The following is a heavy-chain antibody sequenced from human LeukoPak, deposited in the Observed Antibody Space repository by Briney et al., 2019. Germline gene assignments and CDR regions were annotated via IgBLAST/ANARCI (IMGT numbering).Heavy chain of an antibody. CDR2: INPNSGGT. V-gene: IGHV1-2*02. Sequence: ASVKVSCKASGYTFTGYYRHWVRQAPGQGLEWMGWINPNSGGTNYAQKFQGRVTMTRDTSISTAYMELSRLRSDDTAVYYCARRYFDWRYGMDVWGQGTTVTVSS. D-gene: IGHD3-9*01. CDR3: ARRYFDWRYGMDV. CDR1: GYTFTGYY. J-gene: IGHJ6*02.